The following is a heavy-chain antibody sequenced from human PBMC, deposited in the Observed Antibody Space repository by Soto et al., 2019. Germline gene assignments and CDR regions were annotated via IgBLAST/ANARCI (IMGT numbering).Heavy chain of an antibody. CDR1: GYTFTGYY. V-gene: IGHV1-2*02. D-gene: IGHD3-3*01. J-gene: IGHJ3*02. CDR3: ARGRGYDPNDAFDI. CDR2: INANSGGT. Sequence: ASVKVSCKSAGYTFTGYYMHCGRQAVGQGLEWMGWINANSGGTNYAQKFQGRVTMTRDTSISTAYMELSRLRSDDTAVYYCARGRGYDPNDAFDIWGQGTMVTVSS.